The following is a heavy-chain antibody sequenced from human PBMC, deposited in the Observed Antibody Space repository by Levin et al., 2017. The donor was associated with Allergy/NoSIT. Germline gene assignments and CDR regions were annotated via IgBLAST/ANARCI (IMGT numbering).Heavy chain of an antibody. J-gene: IGHJ6*02. CDR2: IKQDGSEK. Sequence: GESLKISCAASGFTFSSYWMSWVRQAPGKGLEWVANIKQDGSEKYYVDSVTGRFTISRDNAKNSLYLQMNTLRAEDTAVYYCARGRGLDVWGQGTTVTVSS. V-gene: IGHV3-7*01. CDR1: GFTFSSYW. CDR3: ARGRGLDV.